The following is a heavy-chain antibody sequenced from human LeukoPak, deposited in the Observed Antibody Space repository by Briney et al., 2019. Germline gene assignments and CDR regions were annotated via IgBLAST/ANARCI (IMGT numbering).Heavy chain of an antibody. Sequence: GRSLRLSCAASGFTFDDYTMHWVRQAPGKGLEWVSLISWDGGSTYYADSVKGRFTISRDNSKNSLYLQMNSLRTEDTALYYCAKASYSSSSFDYWGQGTLVTVSS. D-gene: IGHD6-6*01. V-gene: IGHV3-43*01. CDR3: AKASYSSSSFDY. CDR2: ISWDGGST. CDR1: GFTFDDYT. J-gene: IGHJ4*02.